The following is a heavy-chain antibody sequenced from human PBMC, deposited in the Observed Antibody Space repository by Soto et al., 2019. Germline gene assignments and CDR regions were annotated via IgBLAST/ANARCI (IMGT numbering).Heavy chain of an antibody. Sequence: PSETLSLTCTVSGGSISSYYWSWIRQPPGKGLEWIGYIYYSGSTNYDPSLKSRVTISVDRSKNHFSLKLGSVTAADTAVYYCARGSGYYYYFDYWGQGTLVTVSS. V-gene: IGHV4-59*01. CDR2: IYYSGST. CDR1: GGSISSYY. D-gene: IGHD3-3*01. J-gene: IGHJ4*02. CDR3: ARGSGYYYYFDY.